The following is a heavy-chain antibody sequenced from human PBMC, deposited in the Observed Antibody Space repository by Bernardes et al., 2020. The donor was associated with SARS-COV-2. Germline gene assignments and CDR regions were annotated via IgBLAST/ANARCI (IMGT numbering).Heavy chain of an antibody. CDR1: GGSISSYY. V-gene: IGHV4-59*01. J-gene: IGHJ6*02. CDR3: ARGGAASYYYYGMDV. D-gene: IGHD2-21*01. Sequence: SETPSLTCTVSGGSISSYYWSWIRQPPGKGLEWIGYIYYSGSTNYNPSLKSRVTISVDTSKNQFSLKLSSVTAADTAVYYCARGGAASYYYYGMDVWGQGTTVTVSS. CDR2: IYYSGST.